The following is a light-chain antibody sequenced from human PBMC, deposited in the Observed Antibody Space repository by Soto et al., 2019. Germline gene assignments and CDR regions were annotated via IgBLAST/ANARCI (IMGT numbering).Light chain of an antibody. CDR3: SSFAGCNNSPYV. V-gene: IGLV2-8*01. CDR1: SSDVGAYDY. J-gene: IGLJ1*01. CDR2: EIN. Sequence: QSALTQPPSASGSPGQSVTISCTGTSSDVGAYDYVSWYQQHPGKAPKLMIYEINKRPSGVPDRFSGSKSGNTASLTVSGRQAEDEADYYCSSFAGCNNSPYVVGAGAKVTVL.